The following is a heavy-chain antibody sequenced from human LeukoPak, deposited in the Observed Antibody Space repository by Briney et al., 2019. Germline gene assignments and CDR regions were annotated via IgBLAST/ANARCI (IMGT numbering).Heavy chain of an antibody. V-gene: IGHV3-48*04. CDR2: ISSSGSTI. D-gene: IGHD6-13*01. J-gene: IGHJ4*02. Sequence: GGSLRLSCAASGFTFSRYWMSWVRQAPGKGLEWVSYISSSGSTIYYADSVKGRFTISRDNAKNSLYLQMNSLRAEDTALYYCARVVGIAAAGPLGYWGQGTLVTVSS. CDR1: GFTFSRYW. CDR3: ARVVGIAAAGPLGY.